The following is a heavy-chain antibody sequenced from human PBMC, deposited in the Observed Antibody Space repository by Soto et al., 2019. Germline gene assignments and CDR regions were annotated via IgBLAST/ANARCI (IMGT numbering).Heavy chain of an antibody. J-gene: IGHJ4*02. CDR2: ISGSGGST. CDR3: AKDPTWAGPMIVEAYFDY. D-gene: IGHD3-22*01. V-gene: IGHV3-23*01. Sequence: EVQLLESGGGLVQPGGSLRLSCAASGFTFSSYAMSWVRQAPGKGLEWVSAISGSGGSTYYADSVKGRFTISRDNSKNTLYLQMNSLRAEDTAVHYCAKDPTWAGPMIVEAYFDYWGQGTLVTVSS. CDR1: GFTFSSYA.